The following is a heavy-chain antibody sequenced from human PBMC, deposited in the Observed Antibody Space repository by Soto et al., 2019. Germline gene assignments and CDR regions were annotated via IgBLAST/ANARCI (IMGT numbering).Heavy chain of an antibody. CDR2: ISGSGENT. V-gene: IGHV3-23*01. Sequence: PGGSLRLSCAASGFTFSIYGLSWVRQAPGKGLEWVSAISGSGENTYYADSVKGRFTISRDNPKNTLYLQMNSLRAEDTAVYYCARGGGDYDAFDIWGQGTMVTVSS. D-gene: IGHD4-17*01. CDR1: GFTFSIYG. CDR3: ARGGGDYDAFDI. J-gene: IGHJ3*02.